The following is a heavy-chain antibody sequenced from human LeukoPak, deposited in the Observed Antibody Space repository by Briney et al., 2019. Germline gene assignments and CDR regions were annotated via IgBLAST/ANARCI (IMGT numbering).Heavy chain of an antibody. CDR1: GDSITDYY. CDR2: ISYSGRA. CDR3: ARVSAGGGSEWVDN. Sequence: SETLSLTCTVSGDSITDYYWSWIRQPPGKGLEWIGYISYSGRATYNPSVKSRVTISLATSRTQFSLSLTSVTAADTAVYYCARVSAGGGSEWVDNWGQGTLVSVSS. J-gene: IGHJ5*02. D-gene: IGHD1-26*01. V-gene: IGHV4-59*01.